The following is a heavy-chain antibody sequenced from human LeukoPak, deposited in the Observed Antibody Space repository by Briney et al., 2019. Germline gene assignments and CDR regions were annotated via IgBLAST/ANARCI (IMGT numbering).Heavy chain of an antibody. V-gene: IGHV3-15*01. D-gene: IGHD3-10*01. Sequence: GGSLRLSCAASGFTFSNAWMSWVRQAPGKGLEWVGRIKSTTDGGTTDYAAPVKGRFTISRDDSKNTLYLQMNSLKTEDTALYYCTTIWFGELTLDYWGQGTLATVSS. CDR3: TTIWFGELTLDY. J-gene: IGHJ4*02. CDR1: GFTFSNAW. CDR2: IKSTTDGGTT.